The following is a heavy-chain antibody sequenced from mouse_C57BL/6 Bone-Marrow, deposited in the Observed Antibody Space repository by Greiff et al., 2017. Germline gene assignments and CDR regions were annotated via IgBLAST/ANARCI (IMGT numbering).Heavy chain of an antibody. CDR2: ILPGSGST. Sequence: QVQLQQSGAELMKPGASVKLSCKATGYTFTGYWIEWVKQRPGHGLEWIGEILPGSGSTNYNAKFKGKATFTADTSTNTAYMKLSSLTTEDSAIYYCARGWLLLAFGVQGTLAPVSA. V-gene: IGHV1-9*01. CDR3: ARGWLLLAF. D-gene: IGHD2-3*01. CDR1: GYTFTGYW. J-gene: IGHJ3*01.